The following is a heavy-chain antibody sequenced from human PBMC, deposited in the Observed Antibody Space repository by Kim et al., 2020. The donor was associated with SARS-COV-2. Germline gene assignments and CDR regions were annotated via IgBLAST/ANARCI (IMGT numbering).Heavy chain of an antibody. CDR3: ARGGSSPFDY. Sequence: SETLSLTCTVSGGSISSSSYYWGWIRQPPGKGLEWIGSIYYSGSTYYNPSLKSRVTISVDTSKNQFSLKLSSVTAADTAVYYCARGGSSPFDYWGQGTLVTVSS. J-gene: IGHJ4*02. CDR1: GGSISSSSYY. CDR2: IYYSGST. D-gene: IGHD6-6*01. V-gene: IGHV4-39*01.